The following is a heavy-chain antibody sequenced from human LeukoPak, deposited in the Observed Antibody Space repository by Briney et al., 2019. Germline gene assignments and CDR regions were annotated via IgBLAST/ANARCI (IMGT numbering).Heavy chain of an antibody. CDR2: ISSSDDTI. D-gene: IGHD3-22*01. CDR1: GFTFSSYE. CDR3: ARKTYYYDRRGQGHDAFDI. Sequence: GGSLRLSCAASGFTFSSYEMNWVRQAPGKGLEWVSCISSSDDTIYYADSVKGRFTISRDNAKNSLYLQMNSLRAEDTAVYYCARKTYYYDRRGQGHDAFDIWGQGTMITVSS. V-gene: IGHV3-48*03. J-gene: IGHJ3*02.